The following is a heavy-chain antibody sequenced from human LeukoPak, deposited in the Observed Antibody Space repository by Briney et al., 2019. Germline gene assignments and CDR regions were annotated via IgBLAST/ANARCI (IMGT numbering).Heavy chain of an antibody. CDR3: ARGLRKLVRSWHY. Sequence: SETLSLTCAVYGGSFSGYYWSWIRQPPGKGLEWVGEINHSGSTNYDAPLKSRGTISVDTSKNQFSLKLSSVTAADTAVYYCARGLRKLVRSWHYWGQGTLVTVSS. CDR1: GGSFSGYY. D-gene: IGHD6-6*01. CDR2: INHSGST. V-gene: IGHV4-34*01. J-gene: IGHJ4*02.